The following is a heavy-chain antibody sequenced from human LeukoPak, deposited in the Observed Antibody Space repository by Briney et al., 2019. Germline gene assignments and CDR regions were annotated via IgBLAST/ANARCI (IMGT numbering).Heavy chain of an antibody. CDR2: IRYDGSNK. V-gene: IGHV3-30*02. CDR1: GFTFSSYG. Sequence: GGSLRLSCAASGFTFSSYGMHWVRQPPGKGLEWVAFIRYDGSNKYYADSVKGRFTISRDNSKNTLYLQMNSLRAEDTAVYYCAKDIKKGENYDFWSGYTHGFDYWGQGTLVTVSS. CDR3: AKDIKKGENYDFWSGYTHGFDY. D-gene: IGHD3-3*01. J-gene: IGHJ4*02.